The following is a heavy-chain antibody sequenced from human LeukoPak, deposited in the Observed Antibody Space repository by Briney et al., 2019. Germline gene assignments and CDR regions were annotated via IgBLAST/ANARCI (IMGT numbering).Heavy chain of an antibody. Sequence: SETLSLTCTVSGDSISGYYWSWIRQPPGKGLEWIGYIYYSGSTNYNPSLKSRVTISVDTSKNQFSLKLSSVTAADTAVYYCAGLDLANWGQGTLVTVSS. J-gene: IGHJ4*02. CDR1: GDSISGYY. CDR3: AGLDLAN. V-gene: IGHV4-59*08. D-gene: IGHD3-3*02. CDR2: IYYSGST.